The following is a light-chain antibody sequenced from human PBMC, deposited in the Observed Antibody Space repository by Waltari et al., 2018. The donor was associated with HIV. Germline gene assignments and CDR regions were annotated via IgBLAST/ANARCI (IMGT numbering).Light chain of an antibody. Sequence: QSVLTQPPSVSGVPGQRVTISCTGSSSNIGAGYDVHWYQQLPGTAPKLLIYGNSNRPSGVPDRFSGSKSGTSASLAITGLQAEDEADYYCQSYDSSLSGWVFGGGTKQTVL. CDR1: SSNIGAGYD. V-gene: IGLV1-40*01. CDR3: QSYDSSLSGWV. CDR2: GNS. J-gene: IGLJ3*02.